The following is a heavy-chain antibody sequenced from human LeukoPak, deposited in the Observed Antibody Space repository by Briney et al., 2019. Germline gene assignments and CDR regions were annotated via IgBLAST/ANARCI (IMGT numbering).Heavy chain of an antibody. Sequence: SETLSLTCAVYGGSFSGYYWSWIRQPPGKGLEWIGEIHHSGSTNYNPSLKSRVTISVDTSKNQFSLKLSSVTAADTAVYYCASLTATDYYYYYMDVWGKGTTVTVSS. J-gene: IGHJ6*03. V-gene: IGHV4-34*01. CDR1: GGSFSGYY. CDR3: ASLTATDYYYYYMDV. CDR2: IHHSGST.